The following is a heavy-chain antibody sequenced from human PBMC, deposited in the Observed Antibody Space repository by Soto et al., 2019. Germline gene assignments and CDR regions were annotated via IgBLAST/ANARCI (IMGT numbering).Heavy chain of an antibody. J-gene: IGHJ6*02. Sequence: QVQLVQSGAEVKKPGSSVNISCKASGGTFGSYSITWVRQAPGQGLEWMGMIIPIIGIAKDAQKLQGRLKITADTSTGTAYMELGSLRSDDTAMYYCARTDRYYGLDVWGQGTTVTVSS. CDR1: GGTFGSYS. CDR2: IIPIIGIA. V-gene: IGHV1-69*02. CDR3: ARTDRYYGLDV.